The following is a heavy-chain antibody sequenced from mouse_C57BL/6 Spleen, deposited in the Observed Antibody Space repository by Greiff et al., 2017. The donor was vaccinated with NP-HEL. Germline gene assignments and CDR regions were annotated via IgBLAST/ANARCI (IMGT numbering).Heavy chain of an antibody. J-gene: IGHJ1*03. D-gene: IGHD1-1*01. CDR1: GYTFTSYW. V-gene: IGHV1-52*01. CDR2: IDPSDSDT. CDR3: ARDYGSSHWYFDV. Sequence: VQLQQPGAELVRPGSSVKLSCKASGYTFTSYWMHWVKQRPIQGLEWIGNIDPSDSDTHYNQKFKDKATLTVDKSSSTAYMQLSRLTSEDSAGYYCARDYGSSHWYFDVWGTGTTVTVSS.